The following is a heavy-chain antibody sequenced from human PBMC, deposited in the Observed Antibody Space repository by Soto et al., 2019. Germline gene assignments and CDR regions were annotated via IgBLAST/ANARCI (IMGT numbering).Heavy chain of an antibody. CDR2: INAGNGNT. V-gene: IGHV1-3*05. D-gene: IGHD6-19*01. CDR3: ARAVAGAADFDY. J-gene: IGHJ4*02. CDR1: GYTFTGYA. Sequence: QVQLVQSGAEEKKPGASVKVSCKASGYTFTGYAIHWVRQAPGQRLEWMGWINAGNGNTKYSQKFQGRVTITRDTSASTAYMELSSLRSEDTAVDYCARAVAGAADFDYWGQGTLVTVSS.